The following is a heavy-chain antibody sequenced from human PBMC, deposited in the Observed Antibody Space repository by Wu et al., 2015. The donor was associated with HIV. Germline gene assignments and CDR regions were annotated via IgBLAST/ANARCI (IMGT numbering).Heavy chain of an antibody. D-gene: IGHD3-3*01. V-gene: IGHV1-2*02. Sequence: QVQLVQSGAEVKKPGASVKVSCKASGYTFTGYYMHWVRQAPGQGLEWMGWINPNSGGTNYAQKFQGRVTMTRDTSISTAYMELSRLRSDDTAVYYCAREVVNRYDFWSGYESLHFDYWGQGTLVTVSS. CDR3: AREVVNRYDFWSGYESLHFDY. CDR2: INPNSGGT. J-gene: IGHJ4*02. CDR1: GYTFTGYY.